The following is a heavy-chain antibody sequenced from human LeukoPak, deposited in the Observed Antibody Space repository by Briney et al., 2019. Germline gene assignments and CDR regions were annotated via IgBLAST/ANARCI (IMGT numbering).Heavy chain of an antibody. CDR1: GGSISSSSYY. D-gene: IGHD6-19*01. V-gene: IGHV4-39*01. Sequence: SETLSLTCTVSGGSISSSSYYWGWIRQPPGKGLEWIGSIYYSGSTYYNPSLKSRVTISVDTSKNQFSLKLSSVTAADTAVYYCTRGNGWYYYWGQGTLVTVSS. CDR3: TRGNGWYYY. J-gene: IGHJ4*02. CDR2: IYYSGST.